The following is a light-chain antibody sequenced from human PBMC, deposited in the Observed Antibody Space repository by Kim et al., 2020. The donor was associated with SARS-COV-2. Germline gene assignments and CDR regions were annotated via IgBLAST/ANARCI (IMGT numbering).Light chain of an antibody. CDR2: AAS. J-gene: IGKJ4*01. Sequence: DIQMTQSPSSLSASVGDRVTITCRASQSISSYLNWYQQKPGKAPKLLIYAASSLQSGVPSRFSGSGSGTDFTLTISSLQPEDFATYYGQQSYITPPLTFGVGTKVDIK. CDR3: QQSYITPPLT. V-gene: IGKV1-39*01. CDR1: QSISSY.